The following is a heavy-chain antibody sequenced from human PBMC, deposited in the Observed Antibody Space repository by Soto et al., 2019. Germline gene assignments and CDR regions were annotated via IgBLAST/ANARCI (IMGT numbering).Heavy chain of an antibody. CDR3: ARDNSMLGAPFHY. J-gene: IGHJ4*02. CDR2: IYTDGGT. V-gene: IGHV3-53*01. CDR1: GFTVSSNS. D-gene: IGHD3-16*01. Sequence: GSLRLSCAASGFTVSSNSMSWVRQAPGKGLEWVSLIYTDGGTYYGDSVKGRFTISRDTSKNTLSLQMTSLRADDTAVYYYARDNSMLGAPFHYWGQGTLVTVSS.